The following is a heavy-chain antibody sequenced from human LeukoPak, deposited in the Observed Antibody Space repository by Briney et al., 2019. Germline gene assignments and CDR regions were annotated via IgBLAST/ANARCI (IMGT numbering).Heavy chain of an antibody. D-gene: IGHD2-15*01. V-gene: IGHV3-23*01. CDR3: AVGGSCSI. CDR2: ISSGGGST. J-gene: IGHJ4*02. CDR1: GFTLSSYH. Sequence: GGSLRLSCAAAGFTLSSYHMNWVRQAPGKGLEWVSVISSGGGSTYYADAVKGRFTISRDNSKNTLYMQMNSLRAEDTAVYYCAVGGSCSIWGQGTLVTVSS.